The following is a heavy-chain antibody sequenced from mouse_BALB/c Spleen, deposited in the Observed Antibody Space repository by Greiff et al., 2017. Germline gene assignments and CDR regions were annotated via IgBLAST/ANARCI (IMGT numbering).Heavy chain of an antibody. V-gene: IGHV5-6-5*01. D-gene: IGHD1-1*01. CDR1: GFTFSSYA. J-gene: IGHJ4*01. CDR2: ISSGGST. CDR3: ARGYYYGSQYYYAMDY. Sequence: VQLKESGGGLVKPGGSLKLSCAASGFTFSSYAMSWVRQTPEKRLEWVASISSGGSTYYPDSVKGRFTISRDNARNILYLQMSSLRSEDTAMYYCARGYYYGSQYYYAMDYWGQGTSVTVSS.